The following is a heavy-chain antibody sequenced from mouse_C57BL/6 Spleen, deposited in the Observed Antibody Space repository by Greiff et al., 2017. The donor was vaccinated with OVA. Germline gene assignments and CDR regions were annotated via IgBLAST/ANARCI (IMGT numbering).Heavy chain of an antibody. CDR1: GYTFTSYG. J-gene: IGHJ3*01. D-gene: IGHD2-3*01. Sequence: VQLQQSGAELARPGASVKLSCTASGYTFTSYGISWVKQRTGQGLEWIGEIYPRSGNTYYNEKFKGKATLTADKSSSTAYMELRSLTSEDSAVYFCARFGYDGYPWFAYWGQGTLVTVSA. CDR3: ARFGYDGYPWFAY. CDR2: IYPRSGNT. V-gene: IGHV1-81*01.